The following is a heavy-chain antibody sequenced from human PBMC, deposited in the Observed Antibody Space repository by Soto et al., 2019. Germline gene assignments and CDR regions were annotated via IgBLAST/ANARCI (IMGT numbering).Heavy chain of an antibody. V-gene: IGHV3-53*01. CDR2: IHTGGST. CDR1: GFSVSNNY. J-gene: IGHJ6*02. CDR3: ARELWQQLVRGGMDV. D-gene: IGHD6-13*01. Sequence: EVQLEESGGGVIQPGGSLRLSCAASGFSVSNNYMTWVRQAPGQGLEWVSIIHTGGSTYYADSVKGRFTISRDTSKNMLFLQMNSPRGEDTAVYYCARELWQQLVRGGMDVWGQGTTVTVAS.